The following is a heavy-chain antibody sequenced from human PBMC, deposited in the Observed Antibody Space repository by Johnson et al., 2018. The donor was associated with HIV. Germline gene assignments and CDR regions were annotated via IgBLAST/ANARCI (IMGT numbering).Heavy chain of an antibody. V-gene: IGHV3-30*04. Sequence: QVQLVESGGGVVHPGRSLRLSCAASGFTFSSYAMHWVRQASGKGLEWVAVISYDGSNKYYADSVKGRFTISRDNSKNTLYLQMNSLRAEDTAVYYCARYGLSYAFDIWGQGTVLTVSS. CDR2: ISYDGSNK. CDR1: GFTFSSYA. J-gene: IGHJ3*02. CDR3: ARYGLSYAFDI. D-gene: IGHD2-2*01.